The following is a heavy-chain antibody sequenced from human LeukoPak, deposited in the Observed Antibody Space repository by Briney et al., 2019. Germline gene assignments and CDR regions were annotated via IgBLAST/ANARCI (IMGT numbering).Heavy chain of an antibody. Sequence: PSETLSLTCTVSGGSISSYYWMWMRQPPGKGLEWIGYIYYSGSTNYNPSLKSRVTISVDTSKNQFSLKLSSVTAADTAVYYCASVVPSMIVVAYDGFDIWGQGTMVTVSS. D-gene: IGHD3-22*01. CDR3: ASVVPSMIVVAYDGFDI. CDR2: IYYSGST. J-gene: IGHJ3*02. CDR1: GGSISSYY. V-gene: IGHV4-59*01.